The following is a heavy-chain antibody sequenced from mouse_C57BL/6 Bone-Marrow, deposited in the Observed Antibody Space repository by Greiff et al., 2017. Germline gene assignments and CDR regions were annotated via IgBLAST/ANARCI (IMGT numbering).Heavy chain of an antibody. CDR2: IYPGGGYT. CDR3: ARLRFTTVLYWYFDV. V-gene: IGHV1-63*01. CDR1: GYTFTNYW. Sequence: QVQLQQSGAELVRPGTSVKMSCKASGYTFTNYWIGWAKQRPGHGLEWIGDIYPGGGYTNYNEKFKGKATLTADKSSSTAYMQFSSLTSEDSAIYYCARLRFTTVLYWYFDVWGTGTTVTVSS. J-gene: IGHJ1*03. D-gene: IGHD1-1*01.